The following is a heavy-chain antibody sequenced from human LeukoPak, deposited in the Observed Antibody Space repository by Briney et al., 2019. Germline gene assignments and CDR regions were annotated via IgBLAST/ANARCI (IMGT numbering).Heavy chain of an antibody. CDR2: FDPEDGET. CDR1: GYTLTELS. V-gene: IGHV1-24*01. CDR3: ATGRLAAHLRFDY. Sequence: VASVTVSCTVSGYTLTELSMHWVRQAPGKGLEWMGGFDPEDGETIYAQKFQGRVTMTEDTSTDTAYMELSSLRSEDTAVYYCATGRLAAHLRFDYWGQGTLVTVSS. D-gene: IGHD6-6*01. J-gene: IGHJ4*02.